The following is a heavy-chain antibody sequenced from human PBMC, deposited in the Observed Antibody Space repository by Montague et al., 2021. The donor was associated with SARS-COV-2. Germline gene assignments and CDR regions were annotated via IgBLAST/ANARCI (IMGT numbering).Heavy chain of an antibody. CDR3: ARGRYGGNRGYYFDY. V-gene: IGHV2-70*01. D-gene: IGHD4-23*01. CDR2: IDWDDDK. J-gene: IGHJ4*02. Sequence: VKPTQTLTLTCTFSGFSLSTSGMCVSWIRQPPGKALEWLALIDWDDDKYYSTSPKTRLTISKDTSKNQVVLTMTNMDPVDTATYYCARGRYGGNRGYYFDYWGQGTLVTVSS. CDR1: GFSLSTSGMC.